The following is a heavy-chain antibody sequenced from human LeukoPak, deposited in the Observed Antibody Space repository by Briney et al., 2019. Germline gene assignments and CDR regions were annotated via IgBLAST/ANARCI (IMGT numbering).Heavy chain of an antibody. Sequence: GGSLRLSCAASVFTVSSNYMSWVRQAPGRGLEWVSDIYSGGATYYADSVKGRFTISRDNPKNTLYLQMNSLRAEDTAVYYCAKASGITVAGDSYYYMDAWGKGTTVTISS. CDR3: AKASGITVAGDSYYYMDA. D-gene: IGHD6-19*01. CDR1: VFTVSSNY. V-gene: IGHV3-53*01. J-gene: IGHJ6*03. CDR2: IYSGGAT.